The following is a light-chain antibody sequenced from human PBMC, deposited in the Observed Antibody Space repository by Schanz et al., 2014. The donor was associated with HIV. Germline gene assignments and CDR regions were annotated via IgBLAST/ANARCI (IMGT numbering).Light chain of an antibody. CDR3: SSFAGSNIPWV. J-gene: IGLJ3*02. Sequence: QSVLTQPASVSGSPGQSITISCTGTSSDVGGYNYVSWYQQHPGKAPKLMIYEVIKRPSGVSHRFSGAKSGNTASLTVSGLQPEDEADYYCSSFAGSNIPWVFGGGTKLTVL. V-gene: IGLV2-14*01. CDR1: SSDVGGYNY. CDR2: EVI.